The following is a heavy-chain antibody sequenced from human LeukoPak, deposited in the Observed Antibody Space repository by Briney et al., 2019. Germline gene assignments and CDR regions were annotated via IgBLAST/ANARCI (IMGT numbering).Heavy chain of an antibody. CDR2: ISSSSSYI. J-gene: IGHJ5*02. CDR3: ARDHQYCSSTSCSPGP. CDR1: GFTFSSYS. D-gene: IGHD2-2*01. Sequence: GSLRPSCAASGFTFSSYSMNWVRQAPGKGLEWVSSISSSSSYIYYADSVKGRFTISRDNAKNSLYLQMNSLRAEDTAVYYCARDHQYCSSTSCSPGPWGQGTLVTVSS. V-gene: IGHV3-21*01.